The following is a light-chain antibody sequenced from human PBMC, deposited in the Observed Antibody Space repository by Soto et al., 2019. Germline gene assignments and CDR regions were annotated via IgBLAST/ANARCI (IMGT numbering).Light chain of an antibody. CDR2: GAS. V-gene: IGKV3-20*01. J-gene: IGKJ4*01. Sequence: EIVLTQSPVTLSLSPGERATLSCRASQTVSGMYLSWFQQKPGQAPRLLIYGASSRATGIPARFSGSGSGTDFTLTISRLEPEDFAVYYCQQYGSSPNTFGGGTKVDIK. CDR3: QQYGSSPNT. CDR1: QTVSGMY.